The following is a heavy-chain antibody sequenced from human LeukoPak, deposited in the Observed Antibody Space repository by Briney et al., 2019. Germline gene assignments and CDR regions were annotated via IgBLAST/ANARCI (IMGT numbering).Heavy chain of an antibody. J-gene: IGHJ4*02. CDR2: INQDGSEI. D-gene: IGHD7-27*01. CDR1: GFTFSSFW. CDR3: ATLNWGNLDY. V-gene: IGHV3-7*01. Sequence: GGSLRLSCAGYGFTFSSFWMNWVRQAPGKGREWVANINQDGSEIYYADSVKGRFTLSRDNAVNSVYLQMSDLRAEETAIYYCATLNWGNLDYWGLGTLVTVSS.